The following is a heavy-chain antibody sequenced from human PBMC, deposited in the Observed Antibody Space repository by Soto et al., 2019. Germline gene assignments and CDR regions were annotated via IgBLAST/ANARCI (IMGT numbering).Heavy chain of an antibody. CDR3: AKVRSITMIVHCRYYFDY. CDR1: GFTFSSYA. CDR2: ISGSGGST. J-gene: IGHJ4*02. Sequence: EVQLLESGGGLVQPGGSLRLSCAASGFTFSSYAMSWVRQAPGKGLEWVSAISGSGGSTYYADSVKGRFTISRDNSKNTLYLQMNSLRAEDTAVYYCAKVRSITMIVHCRYYFDYWGQGTLVTVSS. D-gene: IGHD3-22*01. V-gene: IGHV3-23*01.